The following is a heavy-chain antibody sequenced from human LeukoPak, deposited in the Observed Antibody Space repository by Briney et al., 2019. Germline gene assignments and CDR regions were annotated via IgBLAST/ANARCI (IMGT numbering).Heavy chain of an antibody. D-gene: IGHD2-15*01. CDR3: ARGWELLDS. V-gene: IGHV3-48*04. CDR2: ISPRGHSQ. CDR1: GFTFSSYS. J-gene: IGHJ4*02. Sequence: PGGSLRLSCAASGFTFSSYSMNWVRQAPGKGLEWVSYISPRGHSQHYVDSVSGRFTISRDNAKNSLYLQMNSLRAEDTAVYYCARGWELLDSWGQGTLVTVSS.